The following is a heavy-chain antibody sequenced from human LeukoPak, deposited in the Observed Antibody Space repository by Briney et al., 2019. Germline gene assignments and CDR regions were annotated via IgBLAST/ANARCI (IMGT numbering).Heavy chain of an antibody. D-gene: IGHD5-18*01. CDR3: AKNRGTGMAFYDH. J-gene: IGHJ4*02. CDR1: GLTPADYG. CDR2: ISGGGGYI. V-gene: IGHV3-23*01. Sequence: GGSLRLSCAASGLTPADYGMSWVRQAPGKGLEWVSAISGGGGYIYYGDSVKGRFTSSRDNSESTLYLQMNNLRAEDTAVYYCAKNRGTGMAFYDHWGQGTQVTVSS.